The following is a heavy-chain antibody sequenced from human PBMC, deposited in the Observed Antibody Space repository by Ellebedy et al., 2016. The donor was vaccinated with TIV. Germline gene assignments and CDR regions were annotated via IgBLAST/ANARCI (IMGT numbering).Heavy chain of an antibody. Sequence: SETLSLTXAVSGDSISSGTYSWSWIRQPPGKGLEWIGYISQSGTTNSNPSLESRVTISGDTSKNQFSLKLSSVTAADTAVYYCARVFKGDYGFDSWGQGTLVTVSS. CDR1: GDSISSGTYS. D-gene: IGHD4-17*01. CDR2: ISQSGTT. J-gene: IGHJ4*02. V-gene: IGHV4-30-2*01. CDR3: ARVFKGDYGFDS.